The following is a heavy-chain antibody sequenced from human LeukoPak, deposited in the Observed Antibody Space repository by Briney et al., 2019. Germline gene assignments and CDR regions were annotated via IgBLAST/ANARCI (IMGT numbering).Heavy chain of an antibody. CDR3: ARERGQATVVTPPDY. Sequence: PGGSLRLSCAASGFTFSSYAMHWVRQAPGKGLEWVAVISYDGSNKYYADSVKGRFTISRDNSKNTLYLQMNSLRAEDTAVYYCARERGQATVVTPPDYRGQGTLVTVSS. J-gene: IGHJ4*02. V-gene: IGHV3-30-3*01. D-gene: IGHD4-23*01. CDR1: GFTFSSYA. CDR2: ISYDGSNK.